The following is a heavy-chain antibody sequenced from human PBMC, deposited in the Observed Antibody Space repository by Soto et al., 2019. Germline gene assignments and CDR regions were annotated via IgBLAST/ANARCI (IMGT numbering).Heavy chain of an antibody. V-gene: IGHV1-8*01. Sequence: GASVKVSCKASGYTFTSYDINWVRQATGQGLEWMGWMNPNSGNTGYAQKFQGRVTMTRNTSISTAYMELSSLRSEDTAVYYCARYYYDSSGYYYDRFDPWGQGTLVTVSS. CDR3: ARYYYDSSGYYYDRFDP. J-gene: IGHJ5*02. CDR2: MNPNSGNT. D-gene: IGHD3-22*01. CDR1: GYTFTSYD.